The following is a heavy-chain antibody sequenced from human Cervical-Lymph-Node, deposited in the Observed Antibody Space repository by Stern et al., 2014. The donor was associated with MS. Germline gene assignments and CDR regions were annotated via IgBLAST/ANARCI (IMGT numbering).Heavy chain of an antibody. CDR1: GFTLSSYW. CDR3: ARDTAGALLLN. CDR2: INGDGTST. V-gene: IGHV3-74*01. Sequence: EVQLVESGGGSVQPGGSLRLSCAAPGFTLSSYWMHWVRQVPGKGLLWVSRINGDGTSTDYADSVKGRFTISRDNAKNTLYLQMDSLRAEDTAVYYCARDTAGALLLNWGQGTLVTVSS. J-gene: IGHJ4*02. D-gene: IGHD3-10*01.